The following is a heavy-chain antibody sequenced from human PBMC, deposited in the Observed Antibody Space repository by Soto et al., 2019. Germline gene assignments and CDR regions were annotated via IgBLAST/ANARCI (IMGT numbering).Heavy chain of an antibody. Sequence: KASETLSLTCTVSGGSINSGGYYWSWIRQHPGEGLECLGAIYYSGSPYYNTSLKSRVSISVDSSKNQFSLKLSSVTAADMAMYYCARGPGGFGELFLDFWGQGTLVTVSS. CDR3: ARGPGGFGELFLDF. CDR1: GGSINSGGYY. J-gene: IGHJ4*02. D-gene: IGHD3-10*01. V-gene: IGHV4-31*03. CDR2: IYYSGSP.